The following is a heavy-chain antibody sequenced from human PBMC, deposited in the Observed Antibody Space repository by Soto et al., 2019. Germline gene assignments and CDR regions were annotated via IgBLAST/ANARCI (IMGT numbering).Heavy chain of an antibody. D-gene: IGHD6-6*01. Sequence: SETLSLTCAVSGGSISSCGYSWSWIRQPPGKGLEWIGYIYYSGSTYYNPSLKSRVTISVDTSKNQFSLKLSSVTAADTAVYYCARAVEYSSPFDYWGQGTLVTVSS. CDR2: IYYSGST. CDR3: ARAVEYSSPFDY. CDR1: GGSISSCGYS. V-gene: IGHV4-30-4*08. J-gene: IGHJ4*02.